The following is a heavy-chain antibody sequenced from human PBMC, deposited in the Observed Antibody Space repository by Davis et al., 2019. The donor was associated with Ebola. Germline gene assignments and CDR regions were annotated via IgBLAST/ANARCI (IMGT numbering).Heavy chain of an antibody. J-gene: IGHJ4*02. CDR2: ISSSGSTI. D-gene: IGHD6-6*01. V-gene: IGHV3-11*01. Sequence: GESLKISCAASGFTFSDYYMSWIRQAPGKGLEWVSYISSSGSTIYYADSVKGRFTISRDNAKNSLYLQMNSLRAEDTAVYYCASLNGIAAPRGGDYWGQGTLVTVSS. CDR1: GFTFSDYY. CDR3: ASLNGIAAPRGGDY.